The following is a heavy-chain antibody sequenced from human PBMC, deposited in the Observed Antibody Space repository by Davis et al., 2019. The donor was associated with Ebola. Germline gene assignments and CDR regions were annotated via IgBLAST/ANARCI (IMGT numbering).Heavy chain of an antibody. J-gene: IGHJ3*02. CDR1: GGSFSGYY. Sequence: MPGGSLRLSCAVYGGSFSGYYWSWIRQPPGKGLEWIGEINHSGSTNYNPSLKSRVTISVDTSKNQFSLKLSSVTAADTAVYYCARGGRDAFDIWGQGTMVTVSS. D-gene: IGHD2-15*01. V-gene: IGHV4-34*01. CDR2: INHSGST. CDR3: ARGGRDAFDI.